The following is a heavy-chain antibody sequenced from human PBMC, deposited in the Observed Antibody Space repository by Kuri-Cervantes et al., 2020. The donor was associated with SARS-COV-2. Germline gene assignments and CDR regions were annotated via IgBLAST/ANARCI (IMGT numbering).Heavy chain of an antibody. V-gene: IGHV3-7*01. J-gene: IGHJ4*02. CDR1: GFTFSSYW. CDR3: ARTTGGYTLPDY. Sequence: GESLKISCAASGFTFSSYWMSWVRQAPEKGLEWVANIKQDGSEKYYVDSVKGRFTISRDNAKNSLYLQMNSLRAEDTAVYYCARTTGGYTLPDYWGQGTLVTVSS. D-gene: IGHD6-13*01. CDR2: IKQDGSEK.